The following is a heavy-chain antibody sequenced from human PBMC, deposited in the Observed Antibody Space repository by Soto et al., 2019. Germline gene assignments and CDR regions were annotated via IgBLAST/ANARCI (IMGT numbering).Heavy chain of an antibody. V-gene: IGHV2-5*02. CDR1: GFSLTTRPVG. D-gene: IGHD7-27*01. CDR2: IYWDDDK. J-gene: IGHJ4*01. Sequence: QITLRESGPTRVKPTQTLMLTCTFSGFSLTTRPVGVAWIRQPPGKALEWLAVIYWDDDKRYNPSLKSRLTIATDTSTNQVVLTMAYMDPVDTATYFCAHRGDMNGNWDQCYLDHWGHGTLVTVSS. CDR3: AHRGDMNGNWDQCYLDH.